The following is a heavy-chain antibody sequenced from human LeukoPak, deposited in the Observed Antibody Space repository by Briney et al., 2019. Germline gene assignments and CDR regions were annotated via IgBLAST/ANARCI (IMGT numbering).Heavy chain of an antibody. J-gene: IGHJ3*02. CDR3: AKDQEQWLVRNAFDI. Sequence: SETLSLTCTVSGGSISSGSYYWSWIRQPAGKGLEWIGRIYTSGSTNYNPSLKSRVTISVDTSKNQFSLKLSSVTAADTAVYYCAKDQEQWLVRNAFDIWGQGTMVTVSS. CDR2: IYTSGST. CDR1: GGSISSGSYY. D-gene: IGHD6-19*01. V-gene: IGHV4-61*02.